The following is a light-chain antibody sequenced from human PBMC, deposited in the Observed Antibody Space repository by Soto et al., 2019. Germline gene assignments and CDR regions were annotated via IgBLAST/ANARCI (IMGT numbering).Light chain of an antibody. V-gene: IGKV3-11*01. CDR2: DAS. Sequence: EIVLTQSPATLSLSPGERATLSCRASQSVSSYLAWDQQKPGQAPRLLIYDASNRATGIPARFSGSGSGTDFTLTISSLEPEYFAVYYCQQRELTFGGGTKVEIK. CDR3: QQRELT. J-gene: IGKJ4*01. CDR1: QSVSSY.